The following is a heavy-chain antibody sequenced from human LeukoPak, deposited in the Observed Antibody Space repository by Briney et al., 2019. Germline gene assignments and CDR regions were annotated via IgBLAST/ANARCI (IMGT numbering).Heavy chain of an antibody. CDR1: GGSFSGYY. V-gene: IGHV4-34*01. CDR2: INHSGST. Sequence: SETLSLTCAVYGGSFSGYYWSWIRQPPGKGLEWIGEINHSGSTNYNPSLKSRVTISVDTSKNQFSLNLSSVTAADTAVYYCARRDRPGMLDYWGQGTLVTVSS. D-gene: IGHD2-8*01. J-gene: IGHJ4*02. CDR3: ARRDRPGMLDY.